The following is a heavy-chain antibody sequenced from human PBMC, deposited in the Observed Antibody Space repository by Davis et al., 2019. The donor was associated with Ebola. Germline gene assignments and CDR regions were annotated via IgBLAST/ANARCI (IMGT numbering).Heavy chain of an antibody. Sequence: MPSETLSLTCTVSGGSISSSSYYWGWIRQPPGKGLEWIGSIYYSGSTYYNPSLKSRVTISVDTSKNQFSLKLSSVTAADTAVYYCARVAVLYWFLYGMDVWGQGTTVTVSS. V-gene: IGHV4-39*01. CDR3: ARVAVLYWFLYGMDV. J-gene: IGHJ6*02. D-gene: IGHD2-8*02. CDR2: IYYSGST. CDR1: GGSISSSSYY.